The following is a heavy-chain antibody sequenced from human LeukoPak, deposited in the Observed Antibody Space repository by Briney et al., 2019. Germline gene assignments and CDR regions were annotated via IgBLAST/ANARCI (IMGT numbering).Heavy chain of an antibody. D-gene: IGHD5-24*01. J-gene: IGHJ4*02. CDR1: GYTFTSYA. CDR2: INVGNGDT. Sequence: ASVKVSCKASGYTFTSYAIHWVRQAPGQRLEWMGWINVGNGDTKYSQRFQGRVTVTRDTSASTAYMDLSSLRSEDTAVYYCARVDWRDGYNTDYWGQGTLVTVSS. CDR3: ARVDWRDGYNTDY. V-gene: IGHV1-3*01.